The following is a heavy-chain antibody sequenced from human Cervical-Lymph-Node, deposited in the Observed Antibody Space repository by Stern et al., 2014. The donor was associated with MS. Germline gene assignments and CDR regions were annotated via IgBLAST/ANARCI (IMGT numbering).Heavy chain of an antibody. Sequence: VQLVQSGAEVKKPGSSVKVSCKASGGTFNTNVISWVRQAPGQGLEWMGGIIPIFGTAPYAQKCQGRVTITANEPTRPVYMDTGTLRSEDTAVYYCARAAYSTSSYNYWGQGTLVIVSS. CDR1: GGTFNTNV. D-gene: IGHD6-6*01. CDR2: IIPIFGTA. CDR3: ARAAYSTSSYNY. V-gene: IGHV1-69*01. J-gene: IGHJ4*02.